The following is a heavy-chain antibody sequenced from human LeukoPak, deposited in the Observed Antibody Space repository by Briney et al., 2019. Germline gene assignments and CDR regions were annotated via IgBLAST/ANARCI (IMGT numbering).Heavy chain of an antibody. D-gene: IGHD3-10*01. V-gene: IGHV3-21*01. CDR3: AKGFGSGSYYKPQYFDY. CDR1: GFTFSSYS. CDR2: ISSSSSYI. J-gene: IGHJ4*02. Sequence: GGSLRLSCAASGFTFSSYSMNWVRQAPGKGLEWVSSISSSSSYIYYADSVKGRFTISRDNAKNSLYLQMNSLRAEDTAVYYCAKGFGSGSYYKPQYFDYWGQGTLVTVSS.